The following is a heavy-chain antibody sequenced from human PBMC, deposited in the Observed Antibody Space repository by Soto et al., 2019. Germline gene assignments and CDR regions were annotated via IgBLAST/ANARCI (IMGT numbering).Heavy chain of an antibody. J-gene: IGHJ4*02. CDR1: GFTFSSYG. V-gene: IGHV3-30*18. D-gene: IGHD2-21*01. Sequence: QVQLVESGGGVVQPGRSLRLSCAASGFTFSSYGMHWVRQAPGKGLEWVAVISYDGSNKYYADSVKGRFTISRDNSKNTLYLQMNSLRAEDTAVYYCAKGQVEMATGTYYFAYWGQGTMVTVSS. CDR3: AKGQVEMATGTYYFAY. CDR2: ISYDGSNK.